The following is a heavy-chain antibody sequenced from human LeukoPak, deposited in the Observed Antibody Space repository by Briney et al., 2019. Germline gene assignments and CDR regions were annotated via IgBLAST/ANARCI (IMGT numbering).Heavy chain of an antibody. D-gene: IGHD4-17*01. Sequence: GGSLRLSCAASGFTFSDYYMSWIRQAPGKGLEWVSYISSSGSTIYYADSVKGRFTISRDNAKNSLYLQMNSLRAEDTAVYYCARDWSYGDYPLNYWGQGTLVTVSS. J-gene: IGHJ4*02. V-gene: IGHV3-11*01. CDR2: ISSSGSTI. CDR3: ARDWSYGDYPLNY. CDR1: GFTFSDYY.